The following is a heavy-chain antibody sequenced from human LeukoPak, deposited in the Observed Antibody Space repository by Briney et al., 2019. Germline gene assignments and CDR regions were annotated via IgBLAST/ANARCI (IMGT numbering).Heavy chain of an antibody. CDR3: ASRASCGGDCYLFDY. CDR1: GFTFSNYN. J-gene: IGHJ4*02. D-gene: IGHD2-21*02. CDR2: ISSSGSNK. Sequence: GGSLRLSCAASGFTFSNYNMNWVRQAPGKGLEWVSSISSSGSNKYYADSMKGRFTISRDNAKNSLYLQVNSLRAEDTAVYYCASRASCGGDCYLFDYWGQGTLVTVSS. V-gene: IGHV3-21*01.